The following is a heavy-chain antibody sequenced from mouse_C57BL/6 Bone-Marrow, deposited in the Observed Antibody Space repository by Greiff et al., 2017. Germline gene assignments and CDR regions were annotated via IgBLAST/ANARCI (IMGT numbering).Heavy chain of an antibody. D-gene: IGHD2-5*01. V-gene: IGHV5-6*01. J-gene: IGHJ4*01. Sequence: EVKLMESGGDLVKPGGSLKLSCAASGFTFSSYGMSWVRQTPDKRLEWVATISSGGSYTYYPDSVKGRFTISRDNAKNTLYLQMSSLKSEDTAMYYCARHQTYYSNHYYAMDYWGQGTSVTVSS. CDR1: GFTFSSYG. CDR2: ISSGGSYT. CDR3: ARHQTYYSNHYYAMDY.